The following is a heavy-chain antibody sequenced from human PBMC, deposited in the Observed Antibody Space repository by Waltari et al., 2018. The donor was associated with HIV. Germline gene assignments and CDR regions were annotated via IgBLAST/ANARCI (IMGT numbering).Heavy chain of an antibody. Sequence: QVQLVQSGAEVKKPGASVKVSCKASGYTFTSYDINWVRQATGQGLEWMGWMNPTRGDTGYAQKFQGRITMTSNTSISTVYMELSSLTSEETAVYYCVRAAIYSRGCFDYWGQGTLVTVSS. J-gene: IGHJ4*02. CDR1: GYTFTSYD. CDR2: MNPTRGDT. CDR3: VRAAIYSRGCFDY. D-gene: IGHD6-19*01. V-gene: IGHV1-8*01.